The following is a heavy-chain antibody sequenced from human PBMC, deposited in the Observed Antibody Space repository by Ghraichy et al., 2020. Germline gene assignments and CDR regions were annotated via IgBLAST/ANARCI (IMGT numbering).Heavy chain of an antibody. D-gene: IGHD2-2*01. CDR3: ARLVGVTIPPRGSQRGVVVVVPATPDF. Sequence: SETLSLTCAVSGDSISGSRNYWGWIRQPPGQGLEWVGTRYYSGRTYSNPSLQSRVSISVDRSKNHFSLQLTSVTAADTAVYFCARLVGVTIPPRGSQRGVVVVVPATPDFWGQGILVTVSS. CDR2: RYYSGRT. CDR1: GDSISGSRNY. J-gene: IGHJ4*02. V-gene: IGHV4-39*02.